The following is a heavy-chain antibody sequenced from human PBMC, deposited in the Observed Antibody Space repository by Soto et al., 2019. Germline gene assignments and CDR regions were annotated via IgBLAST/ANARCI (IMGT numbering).Heavy chain of an antibody. CDR1: GFTFSSYG. CDR2: IWYDGSNK. Sequence: GGSLSLSCAASGFTFSSYGMHWVRPAPGKGLEWVAVIWYDGSNKYYADSVKGRFTISRDNSKNTLYLQMNSLRAEDTAVYYCARAGAKHLVRGAAAGKGMSWFDPWGQGTLVTVSS. CDR3: ARAGAKHLVRGAAAGKGMSWFDP. V-gene: IGHV3-33*01. D-gene: IGHD6-13*01. J-gene: IGHJ5*02.